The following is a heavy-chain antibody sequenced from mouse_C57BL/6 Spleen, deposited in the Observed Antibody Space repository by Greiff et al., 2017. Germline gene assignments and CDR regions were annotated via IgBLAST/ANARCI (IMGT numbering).Heavy chain of an antibody. J-gene: IGHJ1*03. Sequence: EVQLVESGAELVKPGASVKLSCTASGFNIKDYYMHWVKQRTEQGLEWIGRIDPEDGETKYAPKFQGKATITADTSSNTAYLQLSSLTSEDTAVYYGASPFYGSSYDWYFDVWGTGTTVTVSS. V-gene: IGHV14-2*01. CDR2: IDPEDGET. CDR3: ASPFYGSSYDWYFDV. CDR1: GFNIKDYY. D-gene: IGHD1-1*01.